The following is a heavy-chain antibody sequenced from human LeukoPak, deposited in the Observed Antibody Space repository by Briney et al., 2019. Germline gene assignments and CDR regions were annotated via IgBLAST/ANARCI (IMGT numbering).Heavy chain of an antibody. CDR1: GFTFSSYW. Sequence: GGSLRLSCAASGFTFSSYWMHWVRQAPGKGLVWVSLINSDGSSTSYADSVKGRFTISRDNAKNTLYLQMNSLRAEDTAVYYCAKMRVDIVSGCSSTSCYSGHYYYGIDVWGQGTTVTVSS. V-gene: IGHV3-74*01. CDR3: AKMRVDIVSGCSSTSCYSGHYYYGIDV. CDR2: INSDGSST. J-gene: IGHJ6*02. D-gene: IGHD2-2*01.